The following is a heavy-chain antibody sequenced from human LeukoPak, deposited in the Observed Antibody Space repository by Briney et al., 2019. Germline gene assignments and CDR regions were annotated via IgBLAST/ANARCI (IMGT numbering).Heavy chain of an antibody. CDR2: IYYSGST. Sequence: GSLRLSCAASGFTFSTYAMSWVRQAPGKGLEWIGSIYYSGSTYYNQSLKSRVTISVDTSKNQFSLKLSSVTAAGTAVYYCARDIRTILGVFDPWGQGTLVTVSS. D-gene: IGHD3-3*01. CDR1: GFTFSTYA. J-gene: IGHJ5*02. CDR3: ARDIRTILGVFDP. V-gene: IGHV4-39*07.